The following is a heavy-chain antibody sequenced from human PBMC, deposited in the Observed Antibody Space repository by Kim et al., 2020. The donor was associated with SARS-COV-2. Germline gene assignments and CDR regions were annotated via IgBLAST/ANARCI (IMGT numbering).Heavy chain of an antibody. CDR1: GGTFSSYA. V-gene: IGHV1-69*13. J-gene: IGHJ3*02. CDR3: ALVKGQLVGGAFDI. Sequence: SVKVSCKASGGTFSSYAISWVRQAPGQGLEWMGGIIPIFGTANYAQKFQGRVTITADESTSTAYMELSSLRSEDTAVYYCALVKGQLVGGAFDIWGQGTMVTVSS. D-gene: IGHD6-6*01. CDR2: IIPIFGTA.